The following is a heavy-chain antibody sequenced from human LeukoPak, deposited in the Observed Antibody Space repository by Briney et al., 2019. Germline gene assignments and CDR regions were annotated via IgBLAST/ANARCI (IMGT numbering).Heavy chain of an antibody. V-gene: IGHV4-39*02. CDR3: AREMATIKRVFGY. CDR1: GGSISSSSYY. D-gene: IGHD5-24*01. J-gene: IGHJ4*02. CDR2: IYYSGST. Sequence: PSGTLSLTCTVSGGSISSSSYYWGWIRQPPGTGLEWIGSIYYSGSTYYNPSLKSRVTISVDTSKNQFSLKLSSVTAADTAVYYCAREMATIKRVFGYWGQGTLVTVSS.